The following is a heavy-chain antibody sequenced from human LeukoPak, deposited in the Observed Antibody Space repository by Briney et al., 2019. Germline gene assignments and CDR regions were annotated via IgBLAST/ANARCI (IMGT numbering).Heavy chain of an antibody. CDR3: AKGPFTSGRYWFDP. CDR2: ISGGGGTT. D-gene: IGHD6-19*01. Sequence: GGSLRLSCAASGFTFSNYAMSWVRQAPGKGLEWVSVISGGGGTTYYVDSVKGRFTISRDNSKNTLFLQMNGLRAEDTAVYYCAKGPFTSGRYWFDPWGQGTLVTVSS. J-gene: IGHJ5*02. CDR1: GFTFSNYA. V-gene: IGHV3-23*01.